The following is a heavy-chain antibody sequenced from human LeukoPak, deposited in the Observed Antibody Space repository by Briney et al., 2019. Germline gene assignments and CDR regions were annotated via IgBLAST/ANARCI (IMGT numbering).Heavy chain of an antibody. J-gene: IGHJ4*02. Sequence: SETLSLTCTVSGGSISSYYWSWIRQSPGRRLEWIGFLHHGGSTNYNPSLKSRLTISGDTSKNQFSLKLSSVTAADTAVYYCARVGPLSVAVAGSFDSWGQGTLVTVSS. V-gene: IGHV4-59*08. CDR2: LHHGGST. D-gene: IGHD6-19*01. CDR1: GGSISSYY. CDR3: ARVGPLSVAVAGSFDS.